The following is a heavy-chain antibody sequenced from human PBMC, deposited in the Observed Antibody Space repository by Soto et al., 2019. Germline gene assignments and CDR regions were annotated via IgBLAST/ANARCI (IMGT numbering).Heavy chain of an antibody. J-gene: IGHJ5*02. Sequence: LRLSWAASGFTVSSNYMSWVRQAPGKGLERVSVIYSGGSTYYADSVKGRFTISRDNSKNTLYLQMNSLRAEDTAVYYCATGMDSDEPWGQGTLVTVSS. D-gene: IGHD2-2*03. CDR2: IYSGGST. V-gene: IGHV3-53*01. CDR1: GFTVSSNY. CDR3: ATGMDSDEP.